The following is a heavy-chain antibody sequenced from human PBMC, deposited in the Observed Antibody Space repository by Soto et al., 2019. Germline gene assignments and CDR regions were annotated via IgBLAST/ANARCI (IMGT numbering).Heavy chain of an antibody. V-gene: IGHV5-51*01. CDR2: IYPGDSDT. Sequence: RGESLKISCKGSGYSFTSYWIGWVRQMPGKGLEWMGIIYPGDSDTRYSLSFQGQVTISADKSISTAYLQWSSLKASDTAMYYCARKYYDFWSGYYNHPTHYYYYYMDVWGKGTTVTVSS. D-gene: IGHD3-3*01. CDR3: ARKYYDFWSGYYNHPTHYYYYYMDV. CDR1: GYSFTSYW. J-gene: IGHJ6*03.